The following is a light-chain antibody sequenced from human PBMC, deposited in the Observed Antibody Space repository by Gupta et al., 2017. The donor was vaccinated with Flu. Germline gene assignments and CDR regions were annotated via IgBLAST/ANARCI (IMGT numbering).Light chain of an antibody. CDR2: STS. J-gene: IGKJ4*01. CDR3: QQSSSNPPT. V-gene: IGKV1-39*01. Sequence: DIQMTHYPSSLSASAGDRVTITCLASQNIETYLNWYQLRPGKAPKLLIYSTSSLQSGVSSRFSGSGSGTSFTLTISRLQPEDFATYYCQQSSSNPPTFGAGTKVEIK. CDR1: QNIETY.